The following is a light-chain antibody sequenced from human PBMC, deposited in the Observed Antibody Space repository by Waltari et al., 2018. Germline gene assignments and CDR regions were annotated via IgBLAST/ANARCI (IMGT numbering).Light chain of an antibody. V-gene: IGLV1-47*01. CDR1: GSTIGSNY. J-gene: IGLJ3*02. Sequence: QSVLTQPPSASGTPGQRVTISCSGSGSTIGSNYVYWYQHLPGTAPNLLIYRNDPRPSGVPYRFSGSKSGTSASLAISELRSEDEADYYCVAWDDSLSATVFGGGTKLTVL. CDR3: VAWDDSLSATV. CDR2: RND.